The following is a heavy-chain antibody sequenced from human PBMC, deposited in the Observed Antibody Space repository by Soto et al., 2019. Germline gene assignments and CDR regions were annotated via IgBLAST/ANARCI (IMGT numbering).Heavy chain of an antibody. Sequence: QVQLQESGPGMVKPSQTLSLTCTVSGGAISSGGYYWSWIRQHLGKGLEWIGYSYYSGSTYYNPSLKSRVTISVDTSKNQFSLKLSSVTAADTAVYYCARDATYYYDSSGYWYFDLWGRGTLVTVSS. CDR1: GGAISSGGYY. D-gene: IGHD3-22*01. J-gene: IGHJ2*01. V-gene: IGHV4-31*03. CDR3: ARDATYYYDSSGYWYFDL. CDR2: SYYSGST.